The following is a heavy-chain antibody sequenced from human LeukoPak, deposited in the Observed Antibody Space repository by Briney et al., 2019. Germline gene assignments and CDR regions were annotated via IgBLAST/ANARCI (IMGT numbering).Heavy chain of an antibody. CDR1: GFTVGSNY. D-gene: IGHD3/OR15-3a*01. J-gene: IGHJ4*02. Sequence: GGSLRLSCAASGFTVGSNYMSWVRQAPGKGLEWVSVIYSGGSTYYADSVKGRSTISRDNSKNTLYLQMNSLRAEDTAVYYCARLRTGYLDYWGQGTLVTVSS. CDR2: IYSGGST. V-gene: IGHV3-66*02. CDR3: ARLRTGYLDY.